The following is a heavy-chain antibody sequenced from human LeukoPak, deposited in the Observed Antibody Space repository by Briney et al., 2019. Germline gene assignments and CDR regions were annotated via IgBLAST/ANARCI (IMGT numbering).Heavy chain of an antibody. V-gene: IGHV3-7*01. Sequence: PGGSLRLSCAASGFTFSNHWMSWVHQAPGKGLEWVANLDRDGSEIYYVDSVKGRFTISRDNAKNSLYLQMNSLRAEDTAVYYCARRYYYDSSSDFDSWGQGTLVTVSS. CDR1: GFTFSNHW. D-gene: IGHD3-22*01. CDR3: ARRYYYDSSSDFDS. CDR2: LDRDGSEI. J-gene: IGHJ4*02.